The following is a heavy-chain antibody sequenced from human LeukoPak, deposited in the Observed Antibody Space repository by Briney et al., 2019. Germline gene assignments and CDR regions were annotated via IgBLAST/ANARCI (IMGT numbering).Heavy chain of an antibody. J-gene: IGHJ3*02. V-gene: IGHV1-18*01. CDR1: GYTFTSYG. CDR3: ARGLHTNAFDI. D-gene: IGHD4-11*01. CDR2: ISAYNGNT. Sequence: GASVKVSCKASGYTFTSYGISWVRQAPGQGLEWMGWISAYNGNTNYAQKLQGRVTITADESTSTAYMELSSLRSEDTAVYYCARGLHTNAFDIWGQGTMVTVSS.